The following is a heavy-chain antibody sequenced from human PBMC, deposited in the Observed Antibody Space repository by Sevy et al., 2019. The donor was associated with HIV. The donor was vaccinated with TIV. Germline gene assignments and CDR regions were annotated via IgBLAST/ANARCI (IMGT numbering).Heavy chain of an antibody. J-gene: IGHJ6*02. V-gene: IGHV4-39*01. D-gene: IGHD6-6*01. Sequence: SETLSLTCTVSGGSISSSSYYWGWIRQPPGKGLEWIGSIYYSGSTYYNPSLKSRVTISVDTSKNQFSLKLSPVTAAVTAVYYCARRAQLGGGYYYYGMDVWGQGTTVTVSS. CDR2: IYYSGST. CDR3: ARRAQLGGGYYYYGMDV. CDR1: GGSISSSSYY.